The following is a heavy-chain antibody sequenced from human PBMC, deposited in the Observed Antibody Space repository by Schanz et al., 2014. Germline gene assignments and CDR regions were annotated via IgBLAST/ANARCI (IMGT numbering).Heavy chain of an antibody. J-gene: IGHJ4*02. D-gene: IGHD6-19*01. Sequence: QVQLRESGPGLVKPSETLSLTCSVSGGSISSRSYYWGWIRQPPGKGLEWIGSIYYSGSTYYNASLKGRVPIPVDPSKTHFPLKLNSVPAADSAVYYCARLWGGWRIPDYWGQGTLVTVSS. V-gene: IGHV4-39*01. CDR2: IYYSGST. CDR1: GGSISSRSYY. CDR3: ARLWGGWRIPDY.